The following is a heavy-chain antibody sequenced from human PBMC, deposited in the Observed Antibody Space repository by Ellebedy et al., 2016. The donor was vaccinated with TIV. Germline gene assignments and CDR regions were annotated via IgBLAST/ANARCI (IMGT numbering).Heavy chain of an antibody. CDR2: MNQDGREK. J-gene: IGHJ3*02. Sequence: PGGSLRLSCAASGFTFSDYWMSWVRQAPGKGLEWVANMNQDGREKNYLDSVKGRFIISRDNAKNSLYLQMNSLRAVDTAVYYCAKMETSLEWAFDIWGQGTMVTVSS. D-gene: IGHD3-3*01. CDR3: AKMETSLEWAFDI. V-gene: IGHV3-7*01. CDR1: GFTFSDYW.